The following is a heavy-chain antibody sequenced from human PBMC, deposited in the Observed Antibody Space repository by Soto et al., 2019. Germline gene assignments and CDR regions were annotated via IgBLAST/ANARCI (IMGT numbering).Heavy chain of an antibody. J-gene: IGHJ4*02. D-gene: IGHD3-22*01. Sequence: GASVKVSCKASGYTFTGYYMHWVRQAPGQGLEWMGWINPNSGGTNYAQKFQGWVTMTRDTSISTAYMELSRLRSDDTAVYYDARGIEVVAVPLLEFWGKGTLVTVSS. V-gene: IGHV1-2*04. CDR3: ARGIEVVAVPLLEF. CDR1: GYTFTGYY. CDR2: INPNSGGT.